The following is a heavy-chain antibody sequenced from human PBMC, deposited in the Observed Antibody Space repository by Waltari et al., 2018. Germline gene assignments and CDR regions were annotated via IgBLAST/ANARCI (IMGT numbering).Heavy chain of an antibody. V-gene: IGHV3-74*02. CDR3: ARLAPRTYRSPVPGRHYYYGMDV. D-gene: IGHD3-10*01. CDR2: ISDDETGL. CDR1: GFRFSNYW. J-gene: IGHJ6*02. Sequence: EEQLLESGGGLVQPGDSLRLSCAGSGFRFSNYWMNWVRQAPGKGLVWVERISDDETGLSYADSVKGRFTISRDNAKNTVYLQMKRLRVEDTAVYYCARLAPRTYRSPVPGRHYYYGMDVWGQGTTVTVSS.